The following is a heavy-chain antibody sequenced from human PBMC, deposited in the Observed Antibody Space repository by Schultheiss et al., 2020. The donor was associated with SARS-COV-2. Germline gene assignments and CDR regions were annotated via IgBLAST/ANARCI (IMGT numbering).Heavy chain of an antibody. J-gene: IGHJ6*02. CDR1: GFTFSSYS. V-gene: IGHV3-21*01. CDR3: ARDMVVAALGLYGMDV. Sequence: GGSLRLSCAASGFTFSSYSMNWVRQAPGKGLEWVSSISSSSSYIYYADSVKGRFTISRDNAKNSLYLQMNSLRAEDTAVYYCARDMVVAALGLYGMDVWGQGTTVTVSS. D-gene: IGHD2-15*01. CDR2: ISSSSSYI.